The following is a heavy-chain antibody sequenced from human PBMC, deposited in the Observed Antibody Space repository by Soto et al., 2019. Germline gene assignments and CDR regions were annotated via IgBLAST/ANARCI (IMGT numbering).Heavy chain of an antibody. Sequence: ASVKVSCKASGGTFSSYAISWVRQAPGQGLEWMGGIIPIFGTANYAQKFQGRVTITADESTSTAYMELSSLRSEDTAVYYCARVWYSSGWFHNWFDPWGQGTLVTVSS. D-gene: IGHD6-19*01. J-gene: IGHJ5*02. V-gene: IGHV1-69*13. CDR3: ARVWYSSGWFHNWFDP. CDR2: IIPIFGTA. CDR1: GGTFSSYA.